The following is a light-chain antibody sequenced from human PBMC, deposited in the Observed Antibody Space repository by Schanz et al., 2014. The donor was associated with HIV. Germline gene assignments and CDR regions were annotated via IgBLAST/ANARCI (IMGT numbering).Light chain of an antibody. CDR2: QTS. CDR3: QQCVTYPYT. J-gene: IGKJ2*01. CDR1: QSLDKW. Sequence: DIQMTQSPSTLSASVGDRVTITCRASQSLDKWLAWYQQKPGQAPKLLIYQTSYLESGVPSRFSGTESGTEFTLTIASLQPDDFATYYCQQCVTYPYTFGQGTTLDIK. V-gene: IGKV1-5*03.